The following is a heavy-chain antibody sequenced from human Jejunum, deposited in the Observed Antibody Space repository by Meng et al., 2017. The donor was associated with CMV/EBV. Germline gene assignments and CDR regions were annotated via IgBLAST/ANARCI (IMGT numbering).Heavy chain of an antibody. CDR3: VRGVSPTEWPLEK. Sequence: VSGGSISYYYWSWVRQSPGKGLDWLEYIHYSESTKYNPSLEGRVTMSLDRSRNQFSLRLSSVTAADTAVYFCVRGVSPTEWPLEKWGQGTLVTVSS. CDR2: IHYSEST. J-gene: IGHJ4*02. V-gene: IGHV4-59*01. D-gene: IGHD3-3*01. CDR1: GGSISYYY.